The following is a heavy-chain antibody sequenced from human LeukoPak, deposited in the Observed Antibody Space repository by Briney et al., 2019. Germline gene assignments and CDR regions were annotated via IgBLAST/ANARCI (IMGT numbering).Heavy chain of an antibody. V-gene: IGHV4-39*01. J-gene: IGHJ4*02. CDR3: AGHRSKWLQSSFDY. CDR1: GGSINSSSYY. Sequence: PSETLSLTCTVSGGSINSSSYYWGWIRQPPGKGLEWIGSIFYSGNTYDNPSLKSRVTISVDTSKNQFSLKLNSVTAADTAVYYRAGHRSKWLQSSFDYWGQGTLVTVSS. D-gene: IGHD5-24*01. CDR2: IFYSGNT.